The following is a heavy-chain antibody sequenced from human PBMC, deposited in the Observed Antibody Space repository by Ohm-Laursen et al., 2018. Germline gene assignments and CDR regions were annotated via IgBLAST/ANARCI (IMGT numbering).Heavy chain of an antibody. CDR3: ARDLGKTRYFDL. J-gene: IGHJ2*01. CDR2: ILFDGSKK. Sequence: SLRLSCTASGFTFSSQGMHWVRQAPGKGLEWVALILFDGSKKYYADSVKGRFTISRDNSKNTLYLQMNSLRAEDTAVYYCARDLGKTRYFDLWGRGTLVTVSS. V-gene: IGHV3-33*05. CDR1: GFTFSSQG.